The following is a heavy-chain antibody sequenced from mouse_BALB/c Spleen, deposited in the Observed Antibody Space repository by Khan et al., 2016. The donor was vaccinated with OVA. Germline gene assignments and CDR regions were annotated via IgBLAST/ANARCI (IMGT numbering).Heavy chain of an antibody. V-gene: IGHV2-6-1*01. CDR1: GFSLTDYG. CDR3: ARQPYYHYYIMDD. D-gene: IGHD2-10*01. J-gene: IGHJ4*01. CDR2: IWSDGST. Sequence: VQLKESGPGLVAPSQSLSITCTISGFSLTDYGVHWVRQPPGKGLEWLVVIWSDGSTTYNSALKSRLSIIKDNSKSQIFLKMNSLQTDDTAMYYCARQPYYHYYIMDDWGQGTSVTVSS.